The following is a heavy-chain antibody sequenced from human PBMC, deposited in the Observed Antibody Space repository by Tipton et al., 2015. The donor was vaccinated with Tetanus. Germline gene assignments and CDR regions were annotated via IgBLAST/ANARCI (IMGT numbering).Heavy chain of an antibody. D-gene: IGHD3-16*02. CDR3: TRKVVEAGPRWFVS. CDR1: GDSISSSEYY. J-gene: IGHJ5*01. Sequence: TLSLTCTVSGDSISSSEYYWGWIRQPPGEGLEWIASVYYDGSAYTNPSLKSRIAISIDTSGSQFSLKVHPVTAADTAFYYCTRKVVEAGPRWFVSWGQGTLLTVSS. CDR2: VYYDGSA. V-gene: IGHV4-39*01.